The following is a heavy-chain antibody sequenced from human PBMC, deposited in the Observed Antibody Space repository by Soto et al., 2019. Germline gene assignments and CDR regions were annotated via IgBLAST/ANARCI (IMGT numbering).Heavy chain of an antibody. CDR2: IYYSGST. CDR3: ARFTSGGRGLDAFDI. J-gene: IGHJ3*02. Sequence: SETLSLTCTVSGGSISSYYWSWIRKPPGKGLEWIGYIYYSGSTNYNPSLKSRVTISVDTSKNQFSLKLSSVTAADMAVYYCARFTSGGRGLDAFDIWGQGTMVTVSS. D-gene: IGHD2-8*02. V-gene: IGHV4-59*08. CDR1: GGSISSYY.